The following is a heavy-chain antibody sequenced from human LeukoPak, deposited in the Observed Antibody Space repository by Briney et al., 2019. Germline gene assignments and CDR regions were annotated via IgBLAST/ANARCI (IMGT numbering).Heavy chain of an antibody. Sequence: SETLSLTCIVSGGSISSSDYYWGWIRQPPGKGLEWIGSIYGGSTYYNPSLKSRVTISVDTSMNQFPLKLSFVTTADTAVYYCARALAYCSGGSCTRGYNWFDPWGQGTLVTVPS. CDR1: GGSISSSDYY. V-gene: IGHV4-39*01. J-gene: IGHJ5*02. D-gene: IGHD2-15*01. CDR2: IYGGST. CDR3: ARALAYCSGGSCTRGYNWFDP.